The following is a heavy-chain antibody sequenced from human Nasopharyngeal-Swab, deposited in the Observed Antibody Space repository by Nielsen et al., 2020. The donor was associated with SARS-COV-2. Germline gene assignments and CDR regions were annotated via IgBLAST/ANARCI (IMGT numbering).Heavy chain of an antibody. CDR2: IWYDGSNK. Sequence: GESLKISCAASGFTFSSYGMHWVRQAPGKGLEWVAVIWYDGSNKYYADSVKGRFTISRDNSKNTLYLQMNSLRAEDTAVYYCAKDSEPGGTVAGTSYFDYWGQGTLVTVSS. CDR1: GFTFSSYG. D-gene: IGHD6-19*01. CDR3: AKDSEPGGTVAGTSYFDY. J-gene: IGHJ4*02. V-gene: IGHV3-30*02.